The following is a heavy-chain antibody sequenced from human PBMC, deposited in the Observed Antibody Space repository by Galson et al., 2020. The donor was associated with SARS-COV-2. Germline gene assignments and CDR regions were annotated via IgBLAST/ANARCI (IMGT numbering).Heavy chain of an antibody. CDR1: GGSFSGYF. D-gene: IGHD3-16*02. Sequence: SETLSLTCGVYGGSFSGYFWGWISQPPGKGLECIGEINHSGTTNYNPSLESRVTISVDTSKNQFSLKLSSVTAADTAVYYCARLLKRQYFDYVWGSYRAPFDYWGQGTLVTVSS. CDR2: INHSGTT. CDR3: ARLLKRQYFDYVWGSYRAPFDY. J-gene: IGHJ4*02. V-gene: IGHV4-34*01.